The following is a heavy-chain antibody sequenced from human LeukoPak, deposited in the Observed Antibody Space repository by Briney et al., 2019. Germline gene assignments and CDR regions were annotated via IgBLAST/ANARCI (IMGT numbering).Heavy chain of an antibody. CDR3: ARHPPIVGATTFDY. CDR2: IYYSGST. V-gene: IGHV4-30-4*08. Sequence: SETLSLTCTVSGGSISSGDYYWSWIRQPPGKGLEWIGYIYYSGSTYYNPSLKSRVTISVDTSKNQFSLKLSSVTAADTAVYYCARHPPIVGATTFDYWGQGTLVTVSS. CDR1: GGSISSGDYY. J-gene: IGHJ4*02. D-gene: IGHD1-26*01.